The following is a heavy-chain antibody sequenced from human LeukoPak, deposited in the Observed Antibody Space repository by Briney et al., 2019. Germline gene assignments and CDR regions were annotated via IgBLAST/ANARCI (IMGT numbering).Heavy chain of an antibody. CDR1: RFTFTTHW. J-gene: IGHJ4*02. V-gene: IGHV3-7*01. CDR3: ARERMYSGSGSTYPYYDY. Sequence: GGSLRLSCAASRFTFTTHWMSWVRQSPGKGLEWVANIKPDGSEKYFMDSVKGRFTISRDNAKNALYLEMNSLRAEDTAEYFCARERMYSGSGSTYPYYDYWGQGTLVTVSS. D-gene: IGHD3-10*01. CDR2: IKPDGSEK.